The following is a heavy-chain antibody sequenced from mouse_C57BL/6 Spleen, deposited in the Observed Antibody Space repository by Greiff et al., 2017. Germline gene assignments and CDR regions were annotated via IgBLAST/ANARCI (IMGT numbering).Heavy chain of an antibody. CDR1: GYTFTDYY. CDR3: ARDGSSYGFDY. CDR2: INPYNGGT. D-gene: IGHD1-1*01. Sequence: SGASVKMSCKASGYTFTDYYMNWVKQSHGKSLEWIGVINPYNGGTSYNQKFKGKATLTVDKSSSTAYMELNSLTSEDSAVYYCARDGSSYGFDYWGQGTTLTVSS. V-gene: IGHV1-19*01. J-gene: IGHJ2*01.